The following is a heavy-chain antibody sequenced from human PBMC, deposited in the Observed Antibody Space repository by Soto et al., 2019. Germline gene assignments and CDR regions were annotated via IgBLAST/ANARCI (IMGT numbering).Heavy chain of an antibody. CDR1: GYTFTSHG. CDR2: ISAYNGNT. D-gene: IGHD3-3*02. Sequence: ASVKVSCKASGYTFTSHGISWVRQAPGQGLEWMGWISAYNGNTNYAQKLQGRVTMTTDTSTSTAYMELRSLRSDDTAVYYCASQLVGFLEWLPDYYYGMDVWGQGTTVTVSS. V-gene: IGHV1-18*01. J-gene: IGHJ6*02. CDR3: ASQLVGFLEWLPDYYYGMDV.